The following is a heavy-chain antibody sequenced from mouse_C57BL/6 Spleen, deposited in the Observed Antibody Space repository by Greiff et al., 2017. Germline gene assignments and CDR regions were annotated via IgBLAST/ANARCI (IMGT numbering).Heavy chain of an antibody. D-gene: IGHD1-1*01. CDR2: FYPGSGSI. CDR3: ARHEDYYGSSYWYAMDY. CDR1: GYTFTEYT. J-gene: IGHJ4*01. V-gene: IGHV1-62-2*01. Sequence: VQLQQSGAELVKPGASVKLSCKASGYTFTEYTIHWVKQRSGQGLEWIGWFYPGSGSIKYNEKFKDKATLTADKSSSTVYMELSRLTSEDSAVXFCARHEDYYGSSYWYAMDYWGQGTSVTVSS.